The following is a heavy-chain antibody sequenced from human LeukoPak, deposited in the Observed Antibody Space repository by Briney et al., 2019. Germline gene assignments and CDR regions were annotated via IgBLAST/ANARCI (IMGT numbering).Heavy chain of an antibody. CDR3: TRDYRGKDV. Sequence: GGSLRLSCAASGFTFSSYSMNWVRQAPGKGLEWVSYISSSSSTIYYADSVKGRFTISRDNAKNSVYLQMDSLRVEDTAVYYCTRDYRGKDVWGRGTTVTVSS. CDR1: GFTFSSYS. J-gene: IGHJ6*02. CDR2: ISSSSSTI. D-gene: IGHD3-16*02. V-gene: IGHV3-48*04.